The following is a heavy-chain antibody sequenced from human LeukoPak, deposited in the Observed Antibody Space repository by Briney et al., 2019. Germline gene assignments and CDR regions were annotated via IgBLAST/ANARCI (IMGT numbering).Heavy chain of an antibody. CDR2: ISGSGGST. V-gene: IGHV3-23*01. Sequence: GGSLRLSCAASEFTFSSYNMNWVRQAPGKGLEWVSGISGSGGSTYYADSVKGRLTISRDNAKNSLYLQMNSLRAEDTAVYYCARDGGDFWSGPSSFDPWGQGTLVTVSS. J-gene: IGHJ5*02. D-gene: IGHD3-3*01. CDR3: ARDGGDFWSGPSSFDP. CDR1: EFTFSSYN.